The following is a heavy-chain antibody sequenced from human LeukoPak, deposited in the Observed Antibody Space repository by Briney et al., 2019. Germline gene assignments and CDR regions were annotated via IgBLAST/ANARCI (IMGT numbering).Heavy chain of an antibody. CDR1: GFTVSSNY. V-gene: IGHV3-21*01. D-gene: IGHD6-13*01. Sequence: PGGSLRLSCTASGFTVSSNYMSWVRQAPGKGLEWVSAISSSSSYIYYADSVKGRFTISRDNARNSLYLQMNSLRAEDTAMYYCAREGAAAAPYWGQGTLVTVSS. CDR2: ISSSSSYI. CDR3: AREGAAAAPY. J-gene: IGHJ4*02.